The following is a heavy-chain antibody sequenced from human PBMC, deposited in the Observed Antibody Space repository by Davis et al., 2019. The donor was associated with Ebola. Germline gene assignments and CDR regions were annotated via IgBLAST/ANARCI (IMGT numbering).Heavy chain of an antibody. J-gene: IGHJ4*02. D-gene: IGHD5-18*01. V-gene: IGHV1-24*01. Sequence: AASVKVSCKVSPYSLTVLALQWVRQAPGKGLEWMGGFDPEDDETVYAQKFQGRVTMTEDTSTDTAYMELSSLRSEDTAVYYCAAIRGFSYSYLDYWGQGTLVTVSS. CDR1: PYSLTVLA. CDR2: FDPEDDET. CDR3: AAIRGFSYSYLDY.